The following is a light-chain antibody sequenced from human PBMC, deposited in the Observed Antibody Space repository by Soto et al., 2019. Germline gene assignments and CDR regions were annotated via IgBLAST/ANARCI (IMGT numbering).Light chain of an antibody. CDR1: STDFVSYNR. J-gene: IGLJ1*01. V-gene: IGLV2-18*01. CDR3: SLYTSENTYV. Sequence: QSVLTQPPSVSGSPGQSVTISCTGTSTDFVSYNRVSWYQQPPGTAPKLIIYGASNRPSGVPGRLSGPKSGNTASLTISGLQAADEADYYCSLYTSENTYVFGTGTKVTVL. CDR2: GAS.